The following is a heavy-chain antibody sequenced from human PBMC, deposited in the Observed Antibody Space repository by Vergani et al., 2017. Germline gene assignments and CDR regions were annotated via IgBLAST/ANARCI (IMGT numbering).Heavy chain of an antibody. J-gene: IGHJ6*03. Sequence: VQLVESGGGLVQPGRSLRLSCAASGFTFDDYVMHWVRQAPGKGLEWVSGISWNSGSIGHADSVKGRFTISRDNAKNSLYLQMNSLRAEDTALYYCAKDCDYYYYMDVWGKGTTVTVSS. CDR1: GFTFDDYV. CDR2: ISWNSGSI. CDR3: AKDCDYYYYMDV. V-gene: IGHV3-9*01.